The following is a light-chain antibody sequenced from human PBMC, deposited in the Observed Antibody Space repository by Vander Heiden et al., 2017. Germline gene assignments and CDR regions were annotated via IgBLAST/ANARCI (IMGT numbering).Light chain of an antibody. Sequence: QSVLTQPASVAGAPGHRGTISCTGSSSNIGAGYAVNWYQQLPGTAPKLVIYDRDTRPSGVPDRFSGSWSGTSASLTITRLQAEDEAVYYCQSYDTSLTGSVFGAGTTVTVL. CDR1: SSNIGAGYA. CDR3: QSYDTSLTGSV. V-gene: IGLV1-40*01. J-gene: IGLJ1*01. CDR2: DRD.